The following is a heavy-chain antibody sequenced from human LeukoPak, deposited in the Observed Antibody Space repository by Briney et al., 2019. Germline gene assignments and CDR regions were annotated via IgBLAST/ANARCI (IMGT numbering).Heavy chain of an antibody. CDR2: ISSSTTYI. J-gene: IGHJ4*02. CDR1: GFTFSDYN. Sequence: PGGSLRLSCEVSGFTFSDYNMNWVRQAPGKGLEWVSSISSSTTYIYYADSVKGRFTISRDNAKNSLYLQMNSLRAEDTAVYYCARDYGGSSPFDYWGQGTLVTVSS. D-gene: IGHD4-23*01. V-gene: IGHV3-21*01. CDR3: ARDYGGSSPFDY.